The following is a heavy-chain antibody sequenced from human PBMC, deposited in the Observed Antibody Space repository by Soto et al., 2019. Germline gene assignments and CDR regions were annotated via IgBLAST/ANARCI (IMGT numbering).Heavy chain of an antibody. J-gene: IGHJ5*02. Sequence: GASVKVSCKASGYTFTSYGISWVRQAPGQGLEWMGWISAYNGNTNYAQKLQGRVTMTTDTSTSTAYMELRSLRFDDTAVYYCARALYSSSSFWFDPWGQGTLVTVSS. CDR3: ARALYSSSSFWFDP. V-gene: IGHV1-18*01. CDR2: ISAYNGNT. CDR1: GYTFTSYG. D-gene: IGHD6-6*01.